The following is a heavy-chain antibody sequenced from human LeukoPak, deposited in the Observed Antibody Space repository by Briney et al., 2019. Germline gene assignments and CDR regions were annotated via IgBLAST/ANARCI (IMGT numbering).Heavy chain of an antibody. CDR2: ISGSGATT. V-gene: IGHV3-23*01. D-gene: IGHD6-25*01. CDR3: AREAFSSAWYFDY. CDR1: GFTFSNYA. J-gene: IGHJ4*02. Sequence: GGSLRLSCAASGFTFSNYAMSWFRQAPGKGLEWVSAISGSGATTYYADSVKGRFTVSRDNSKNTLYLHMNSLRPEDTAVYYCAREAFSSAWYFDYWGQGTLVTVSS.